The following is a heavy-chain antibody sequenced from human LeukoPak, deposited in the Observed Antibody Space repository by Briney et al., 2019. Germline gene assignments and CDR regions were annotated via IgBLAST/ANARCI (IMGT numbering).Heavy chain of an antibody. CDR3: ARSKRYSGYDLDDAFDI. Sequence: ASVKVSCKASGYTFSDYYVQWVRQAPGQGLEWMGWINPDSGVANFVQKFQGRVTMTRDTSISTAYMELSRLRSDDTAVYYCARSKRYSGYDLDDAFDIWGQGTMVTVSS. CDR2: INPDSGVA. D-gene: IGHD5-12*01. V-gene: IGHV1-2*02. CDR1: GYTFSDYY. J-gene: IGHJ3*02.